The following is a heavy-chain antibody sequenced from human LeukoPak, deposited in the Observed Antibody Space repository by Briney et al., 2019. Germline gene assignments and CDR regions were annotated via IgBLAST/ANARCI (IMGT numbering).Heavy chain of an antibody. D-gene: IGHD2-15*01. V-gene: IGHV1-8*02. J-gene: IGHJ6*03. CDR3: ARVNSPSYCSGGSCYLHYYYMDV. CDR2: MTPKSGDT. CDR1: GYTFNNFD. Sequence: GASVKVSCKASGYTFNNFDIDWIRQAPGQGLEWMGSMTPKSGDTDLAQKFQGRVTMTRDTSLNTAYLAVSSLTSDDTAVYYCARVNSPSYCSGGSCYLHYYYMDVWGKGTTVTISS.